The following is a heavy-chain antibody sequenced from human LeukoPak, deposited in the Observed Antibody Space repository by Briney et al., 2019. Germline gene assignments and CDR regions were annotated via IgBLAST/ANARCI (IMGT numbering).Heavy chain of an antibody. CDR1: GFTVSSNY. D-gene: IGHD6-19*01. CDR2: IYSGGST. V-gene: IGHV3-53*01. Sequence: PGRSLRLSCAASGFTVSSNYMSWVRQAPGKGLEWVSVIYSGGSTYYADSVKGRFTISRDNSKNTLYLQMNSLRAEDTAVYYCARVGSIAVAGKDFDYWGQGTLVTVSS. J-gene: IGHJ4*02. CDR3: ARVGSIAVAGKDFDY.